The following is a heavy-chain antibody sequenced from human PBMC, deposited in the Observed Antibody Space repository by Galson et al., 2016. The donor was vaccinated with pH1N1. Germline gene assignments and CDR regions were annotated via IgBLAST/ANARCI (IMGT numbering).Heavy chain of an antibody. CDR3: ARDFRELLGDGFDI. D-gene: IGHD1-26*01. J-gene: IGHJ3*02. Sequence: SETLSLTCTVSGGSISSSSYYWGWIRQPPGKGLEWIGSIYYSGSTYYNPSLKSRLTISVDTSKNQFSLKLSSVTAADTAVYYCARDFRELLGDGFDIWGQGTTVTVSA. V-gene: IGHV4-39*07. CDR1: GGSISSSSYY. CDR2: IYYSGST.